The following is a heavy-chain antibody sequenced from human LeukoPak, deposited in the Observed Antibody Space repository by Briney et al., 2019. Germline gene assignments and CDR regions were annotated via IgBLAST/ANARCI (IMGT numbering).Heavy chain of an antibody. CDR2: IHYSGST. CDR1: GRSISSYY. J-gene: IGHJ4*02. CDR3: ARENYFDY. V-gene: IGHV4-59*01. Sequence: KPSETLSLTCTVSGRSISSYYWGWIRQPPGKGLQWIGYIHYSGSTDYNASLKSRVTISVDTSKNQFSLKLTSLTAADTAVYYCARENYFDYWGQGTLVTVSS.